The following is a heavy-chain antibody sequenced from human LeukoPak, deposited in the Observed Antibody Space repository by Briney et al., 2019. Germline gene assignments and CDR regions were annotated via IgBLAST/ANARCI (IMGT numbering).Heavy chain of an antibody. V-gene: IGHV3-66*02. CDR3: ARDFWSGSYY. D-gene: IGHD3-3*01. J-gene: IGHJ4*02. CDR2: IYSGGST. CDR1: GFTVSSNC. Sequence: PGGSLRLSCAASGFTVSSNCMSWVRQAPGKGLEWVSVIYSGGSTYYADSGKGRFTISRDNYKNTLYLQMNSLRAEDTAVYYCARDFWSGSYYWGQGTLVTVSS.